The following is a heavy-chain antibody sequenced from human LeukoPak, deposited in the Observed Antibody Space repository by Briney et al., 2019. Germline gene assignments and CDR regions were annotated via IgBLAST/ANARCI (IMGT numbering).Heavy chain of an antibody. CDR2: INPNSGGT. CDR1: GYTFTGYY. CDR3: ATGLSPDSSGFFDY. V-gene: IGHV1-2*02. J-gene: IGHJ4*02. Sequence: ASVKVSCKASGYTFTGYYMHWVRQAPGQGLEWMGWINPNSGGTNYAQKFQGRVTMTRDTSISTAYMELSRLRSDDTAVYYCATGLSPDSSGFFDYWGQGTLVTVSS. D-gene: IGHD3-22*01.